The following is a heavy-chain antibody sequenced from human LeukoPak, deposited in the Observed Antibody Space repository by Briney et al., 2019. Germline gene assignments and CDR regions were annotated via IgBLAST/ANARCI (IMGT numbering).Heavy chain of an antibody. CDR2: IYYSGST. CDR3: ARGAGSSDDYYYGLDV. CDR1: GGSISSYY. J-gene: IGHJ6*02. D-gene: IGHD3-10*01. Sequence: SETLSLTCTVFGGSISSYYWSWIRQPPGKGLEWIGYIYYSGSTNYNPSLKSRVTISVETSKNQFSLKLSSVTAADTAVYYCARGAGSSDDYYYGLDVWGQGNTVTVSS. V-gene: IGHV4-59*01.